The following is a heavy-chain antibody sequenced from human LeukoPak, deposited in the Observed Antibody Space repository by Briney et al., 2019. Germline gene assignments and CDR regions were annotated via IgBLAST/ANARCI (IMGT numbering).Heavy chain of an antibody. Sequence: SETLSLTCTVSGGSIESLYWSWIRQSPEKGLEWIGNVFHTGVTSYNLSLKSRVPISVDTSKNQFSLSMTSMTAADTAIYYCTRGGGSGYYFGIPRYYFDAWGQGVLVTVSS. D-gene: IGHD3-22*01. J-gene: IGHJ4*02. CDR2: VFHTGVT. CDR1: GGSIESLY. V-gene: IGHV4-59*11. CDR3: TRGGGSGYYFGIPRYYFDA.